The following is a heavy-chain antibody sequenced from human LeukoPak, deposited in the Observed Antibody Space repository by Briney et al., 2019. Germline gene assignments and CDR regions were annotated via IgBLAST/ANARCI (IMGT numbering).Heavy chain of an antibody. CDR2: IYYSGST. V-gene: IGHV4-59*01. J-gene: IGHJ4*02. CDR1: GGSISSYY. D-gene: IGHD3-10*01. CDR3: ARRTMVRGVTNYFDY. Sequence: SETLSLTCTVSGGSISSYYWSWIRQPPGKGLEWIGYIYYSGSTNYNPSLESRVTISVDTSKNQFSLKLSSVTAADTAVYYCARRTMVRGVTNYFDYWGQGTLVTVSS.